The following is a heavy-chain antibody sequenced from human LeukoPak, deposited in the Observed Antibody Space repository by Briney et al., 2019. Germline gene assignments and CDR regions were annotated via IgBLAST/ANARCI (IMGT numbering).Heavy chain of an antibody. Sequence: SETLPLTCTVSGGSISSYYWSWIRQPPGKGLEWIGYIYYSGSTNYNPSLKSRVTISVDTSKNQFSLKLSSVTAADTAVYYCARRVDYGSGSYFLDYWGQGTLVTVSS. J-gene: IGHJ4*02. D-gene: IGHD3-10*01. CDR3: ARRVDYGSGSYFLDY. CDR2: IYYSGST. CDR1: GGSISSYY. V-gene: IGHV4-59*08.